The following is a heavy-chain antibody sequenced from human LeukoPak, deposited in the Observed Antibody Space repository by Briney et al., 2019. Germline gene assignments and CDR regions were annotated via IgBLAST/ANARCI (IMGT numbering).Heavy chain of an antibody. D-gene: IGHD3-22*01. V-gene: IGHV1-8*01. CDR2: VNPNSGNT. Sequence: ASVKVSCKASGYTFTSYDINWVRQATGQGLEWMGWVNPNSGNTGYAQKFQGRVTMTRNTSISAAYMELSSLRSEDTAVYYCASRAPYDSSGYYYYYYMDVWGKGTTVTVSS. CDR3: ASRAPYDSSGYYYYYYMDV. CDR1: GYTFTSYD. J-gene: IGHJ6*03.